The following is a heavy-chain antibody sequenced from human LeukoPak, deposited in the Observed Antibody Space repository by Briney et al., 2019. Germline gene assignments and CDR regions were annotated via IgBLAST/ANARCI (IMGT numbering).Heavy chain of an antibody. J-gene: IGHJ4*02. Sequence: PSETLSLTCAVYGVSFNDYFWSWIRQPPGKGLEWIGEISHSGSTTYNPSLRSRVTISGDTSKKQFSLKLSSVTAADTAVYYCVTYYYGSSAPKRNYWGQGILVIVSS. CDR3: VTYYYGSSAPKRNY. CDR2: ISHSGST. D-gene: IGHD3-22*01. V-gene: IGHV4-34*01. CDR1: GVSFNDYF.